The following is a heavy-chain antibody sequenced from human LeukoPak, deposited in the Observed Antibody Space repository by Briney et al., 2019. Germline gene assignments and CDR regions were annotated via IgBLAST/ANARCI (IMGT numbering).Heavy chain of an antibody. CDR2: INPNSGGT. V-gene: IGHV1-2*06. Sequence: GASVKVSCKASGYTFTGYYMHWVRQAPGQGLEWMGRINPNSGGTNYAQKFQGRVTMTRDTSISTAYMELRSLRSDDTAVYYCARDSLEQWLVSWFDPWGQGTLVTVSS. CDR3: ARDSLEQWLVSWFDP. J-gene: IGHJ5*02. CDR1: GYTFTGYY. D-gene: IGHD6-19*01.